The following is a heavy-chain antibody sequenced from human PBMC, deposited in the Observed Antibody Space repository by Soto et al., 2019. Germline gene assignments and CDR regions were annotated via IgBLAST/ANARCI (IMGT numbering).Heavy chain of an antibody. J-gene: IGHJ5*01. CDR1: GFSFDNYG. D-gene: IGHD3-16*01. Sequence: PGGSLRLSCVASGFSFDNYGMAWVRQAPGKGLSWVSSISGSGEITYYADSVKGRFTISRDNSKNTLYLEVNNLRAEDTALYYCAKDKYYGGPHNWLDSWGPGVMVAV. CDR2: ISGSGEIT. CDR3: AKDKYYGGPHNWLDS. V-gene: IGHV3-23*01.